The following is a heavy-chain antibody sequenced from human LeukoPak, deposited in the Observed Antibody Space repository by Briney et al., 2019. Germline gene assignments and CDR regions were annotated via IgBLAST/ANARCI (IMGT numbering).Heavy chain of an antibody. V-gene: IGHV4-59*01. Sequence: SETLSLTCTVSRGSTSSYYWSWIRQPPGKGLEWIGYIYYSGSTNYNPSLKSRVNISVDTSKNQFSLKVTSVTAADTAVYYCARVRVSSSSHPWYFDYWGQGTLATVSS. D-gene: IGHD6-19*01. J-gene: IGHJ4*02. CDR2: IYYSGST. CDR1: RGSTSSYY. CDR3: ARVRVSSSSHPWYFDY.